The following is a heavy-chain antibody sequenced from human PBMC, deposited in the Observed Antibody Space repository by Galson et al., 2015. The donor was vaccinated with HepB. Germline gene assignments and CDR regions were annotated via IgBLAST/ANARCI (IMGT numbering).Heavy chain of an antibody. CDR2: IWYDGSNK. Sequence: SLRLSCAASGFTFSSYGMHWVRQAPGKGLEWVAVIWYDGSNKYYANSVKGRFTISRDNSKNTLYLQMNSLRAEDTAVYYCARDGLVRSNCSSTSCYTSSWFDPWGQGTLVTISS. CDR1: GFTFSSYG. V-gene: IGHV3-33*01. CDR3: ARDGLVRSNCSSTSCYTSSWFDP. J-gene: IGHJ5*02. D-gene: IGHD2-2*02.